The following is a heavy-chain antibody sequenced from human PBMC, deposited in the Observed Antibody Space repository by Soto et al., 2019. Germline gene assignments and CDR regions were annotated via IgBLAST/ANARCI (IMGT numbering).Heavy chain of an antibody. CDR3: ARGFVRFKY. CDR2: IDGSGATK. J-gene: IGHJ4*02. CDR1: GFTFNDFE. Sequence: EVQLLESGGGLVQPGGSLRLSCGVSGFTFNDFEMNWVRQAPGKGPEWLAYIDGSGATKKYADSVRGRFTISRDNPNHLLFLQMSSLSAADMAIYYCARGFVRFKYCVQGPLVSVSS. V-gene: IGHV3-48*03.